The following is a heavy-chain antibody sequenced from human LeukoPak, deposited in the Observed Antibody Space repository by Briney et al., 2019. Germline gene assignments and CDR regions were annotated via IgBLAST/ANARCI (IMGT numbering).Heavy chain of an antibody. CDR2: ISWDGGST. CDR1: GFTFDDYT. CDR3: AKENDYGDYG. Sequence: PGGSLRLSCAASGFTFDDYTMHWVRQAPGKGLEWVSLISWDGGSTHYADSVKGRFTISRDNSKNSLYLQMNSLRTEDTALYYCAKENDYGDYGWGQGTLVTVSS. J-gene: IGHJ4*02. D-gene: IGHD4-17*01. V-gene: IGHV3-43*01.